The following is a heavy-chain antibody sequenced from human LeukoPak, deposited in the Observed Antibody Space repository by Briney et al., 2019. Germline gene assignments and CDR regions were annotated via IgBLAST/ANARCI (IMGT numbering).Heavy chain of an antibody. CDR2: IYPGDSDT. J-gene: IGHJ4*02. CDR3: ARLEAVEQQLVKYYFDY. Sequence: GESLKISCKGSGYSITSYWVGWVRQMPGKGLEWMGIIYPGDSDTRYSPSFQGQVTISADKSISTAYLQWSSLKASDTAMYYCARLEAVEQQLVKYYFDYWGQGTLVTVSS. V-gene: IGHV5-51*01. D-gene: IGHD6-13*01. CDR1: GYSITSYW.